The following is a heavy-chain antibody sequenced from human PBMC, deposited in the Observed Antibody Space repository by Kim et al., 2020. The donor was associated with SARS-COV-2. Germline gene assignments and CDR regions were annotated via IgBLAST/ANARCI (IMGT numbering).Heavy chain of an antibody. D-gene: IGHD3-22*01. Sequence: SVKVSCKASGGTFSSYAISWVRQAPGQGLEWMGGIIPIFGTANYAQKFQGRVTITADESTSTAYMELSSLRSEDTAVYYCARVLSRYDSKPGAWGQGTLVTVSS. J-gene: IGHJ5*02. CDR1: GGTFSSYA. V-gene: IGHV1-69*13. CDR2: IIPIFGTA. CDR3: ARVLSRYDSKPGA.